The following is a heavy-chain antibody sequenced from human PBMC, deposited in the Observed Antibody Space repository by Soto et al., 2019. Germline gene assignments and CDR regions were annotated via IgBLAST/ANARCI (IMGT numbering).Heavy chain of an antibody. CDR3: ARAADGSGTFDP. D-gene: IGHD3-10*01. CDR2: IYYSGST. Sequence: SETLSLTCTVSGGSISSGGYYWSWIRQHPGKGLEWVGYIYYSGSTHYNPSLKSRVTISVDTSKNQFSLKLSSLTAADTAVYYCARAADGSGTFDPWGQGTLVTVS. V-gene: IGHV4-31*03. CDR1: GGSISSGGYY. J-gene: IGHJ5*02.